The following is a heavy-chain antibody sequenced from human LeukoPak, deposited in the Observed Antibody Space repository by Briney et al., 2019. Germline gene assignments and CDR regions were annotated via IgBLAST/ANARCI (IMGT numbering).Heavy chain of an antibody. CDR2: ISHNGETK. CDR1: GFTFSDHY. V-gene: IGHV3-11*01. J-gene: IGHJ4*02. D-gene: IGHD6-13*01. CDR3: ARDRHGYFDY. Sequence: GGSLRLSCAASGFTFSDHYMIWLRQAPGKGLEAISYISHNGETKYYADSVKGRLSISRDNAKSSLYLQMNSMRVEDTAVYYCARDRHGYFDYWGQGTLVTVSS.